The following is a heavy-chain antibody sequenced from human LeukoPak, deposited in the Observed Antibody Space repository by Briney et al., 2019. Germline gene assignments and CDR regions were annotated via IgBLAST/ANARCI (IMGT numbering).Heavy chain of an antibody. D-gene: IGHD3-16*01. CDR3: ARGHDYVWGSPTDV. CDR1: GFTLSDHY. V-gene: IGHV3-11*04. CDR2: ISDSGNTI. J-gene: IGHJ6*04. Sequence: SGGPLRLSCTASGFTLSDHYVTWNRQAPGKGLEWVSFISDSGNTIYYADSVKGRFTVSRDNARNSFHLQLNRVRGEDTAVYFCARGHDYVWGSPTDVWGTGSPVTVSS.